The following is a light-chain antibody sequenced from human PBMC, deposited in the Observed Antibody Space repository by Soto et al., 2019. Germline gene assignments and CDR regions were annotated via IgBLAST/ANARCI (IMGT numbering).Light chain of an antibody. J-gene: IGKJ4*01. Sequence: DIQMTQSPSSLSASVGDRVTITCRASQSISSYLNWYQQKPGKAPKLLICAASSLQSGVPSRFSGSGSGTDFTLTISSLQPEDFATYYCQQSDSTPPTFGGGTKVDIK. CDR3: QQSDSTPPT. CDR1: QSISSY. CDR2: AAS. V-gene: IGKV1-39*01.